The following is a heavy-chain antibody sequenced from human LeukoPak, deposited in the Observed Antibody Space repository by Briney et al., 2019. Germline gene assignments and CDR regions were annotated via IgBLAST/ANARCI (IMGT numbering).Heavy chain of an antibody. D-gene: IGHD6-19*01. V-gene: IGHV3-53*01. Sequence: GGSLRLSCAVSGFTVYTNSMNWVRQVPGKGLEWVSAIYTGSTTHYADSVKGRFTISRDNSKNTLYLEMNSLRAEDAAVYFCARSPAFYDGAVVKYYFDFWGQGTLVTVSS. CDR1: GFTVYTNS. CDR3: ARSPAFYDGAVVKYYFDF. J-gene: IGHJ4*02. CDR2: IYTGSTT.